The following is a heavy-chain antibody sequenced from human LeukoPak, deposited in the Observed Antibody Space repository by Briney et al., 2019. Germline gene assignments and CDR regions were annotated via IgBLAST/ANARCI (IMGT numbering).Heavy chain of an antibody. CDR3: ARGASSGPDRIDC. J-gene: IGHJ4*02. CDR1: GFTVSSNY. Sequence: GGSLRLSCAASGFTVSSNYMSWVRQAPGKGLEWVSVIYSGGSTYYADSVKGRFTISRDNSKNTLYLQMNSLRAEDTAVYYCARGASSGPDRIDCWGQGTLVTVSS. V-gene: IGHV3-53*01. CDR2: IYSGGST. D-gene: IGHD3-22*01.